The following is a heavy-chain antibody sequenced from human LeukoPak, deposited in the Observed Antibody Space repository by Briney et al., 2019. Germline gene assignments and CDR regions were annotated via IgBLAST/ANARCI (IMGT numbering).Heavy chain of an antibody. J-gene: IGHJ4*02. Sequence: SETLSLTCTVSGYSISSGYYWGWIRQPPGKGLEWIGSIYHSGSTYYNPSLKSRVTISVDTSKNQFSLKLSSVTAADTAVYYCAKNMVRGVIMSSSFDYWGQGTLVTVSS. D-gene: IGHD3-10*01. V-gene: IGHV4-38-2*02. CDR1: GYSISSGYY. CDR2: IYHSGST. CDR3: AKNMVRGVIMSSSFDY.